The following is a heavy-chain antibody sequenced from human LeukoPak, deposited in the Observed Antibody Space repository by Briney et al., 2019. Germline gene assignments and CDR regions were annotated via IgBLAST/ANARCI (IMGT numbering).Heavy chain of an antibody. CDR1: GYTFTDYF. J-gene: IGHJ4*02. D-gene: IGHD2-2*01. V-gene: IGHV7-4-1*02. CDR3: ASPKESDPAKFDY. Sequence: ASVKVSCKASGYTFTDYFIHWVRQAPGQGLEWMGWINTNTGNPTYAQGFTGRFVFSLDTSVSTAYLQISSLKAEDTAVYYCASPKESDPAKFDYWGQGTLVTVSS. CDR2: INTNTGNP.